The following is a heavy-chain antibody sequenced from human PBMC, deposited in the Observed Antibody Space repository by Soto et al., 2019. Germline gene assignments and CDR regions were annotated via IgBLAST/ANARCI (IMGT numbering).Heavy chain of an antibody. CDR3: ARCRLPLRLCNGGSCDSYFDY. CDR1: GYSFTGYF. CDR2: INPNSGGR. V-gene: IGHV1-2*02. D-gene: IGHD2-15*01. J-gene: IGHJ4*02. Sequence: QVQLVQSGAEVKKPGASVKVSCKVSGYSFTGYFMHWVRQAPGQGLEWMGWINPNSGGRNFAQKFQGRVTMTRDTSISTTYTELSGLTCDETAFYYCARCRLPLRLCNGGSCDSYFDYWGQGTLVTVSS.